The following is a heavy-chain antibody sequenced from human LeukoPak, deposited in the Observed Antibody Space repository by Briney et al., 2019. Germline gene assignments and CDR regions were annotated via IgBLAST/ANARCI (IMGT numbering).Heavy chain of an antibody. Sequence: ASVTVSCKVSGYTLTELSMHWVRQAPGKGLEGMGGFDPEDGETIYAQKFQGRVTMTEDTSTDTAYMELSSLRSEDTAVYYCASRAMVRGVMSMNWFDPWGQGTLVTVSS. CDR1: GYTLTELS. CDR2: FDPEDGET. D-gene: IGHD3-10*01. CDR3: ASRAMVRGVMSMNWFDP. V-gene: IGHV1-24*01. J-gene: IGHJ5*02.